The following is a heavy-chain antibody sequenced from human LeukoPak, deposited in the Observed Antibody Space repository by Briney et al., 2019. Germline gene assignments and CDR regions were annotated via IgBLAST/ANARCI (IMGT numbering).Heavy chain of an antibody. Sequence: GGSLRLSCTVSGFTFSSYWVNWVRQAPGKGPEWVASINQDGSDHYYVDSVKGRFTISRDNAKDSLYLQMSSLRVEDTAVYYCVRGRPYWGQGTLVTVSS. J-gene: IGHJ4*02. CDR3: VRGRPY. CDR2: INQDGSDH. V-gene: IGHV3-7*05. CDR1: GFTFSSYW.